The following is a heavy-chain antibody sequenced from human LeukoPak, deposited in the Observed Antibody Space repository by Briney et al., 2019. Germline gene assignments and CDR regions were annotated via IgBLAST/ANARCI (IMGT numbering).Heavy chain of an antibody. Sequence: SETLSLTCTVSGGSISSNNYYWGWIRQPPGKGLEWIGSIYYSGSTYYNPSIKSRVTISVDTSKNQFALKLSSVTAADTAVYYCARDRSSYFDYWGQGTLVTVSS. CDR3: ARDRSSYFDY. D-gene: IGHD1-14*01. V-gene: IGHV4-39*01. CDR1: GGSISSNNYY. CDR2: IYYSGST. J-gene: IGHJ4*02.